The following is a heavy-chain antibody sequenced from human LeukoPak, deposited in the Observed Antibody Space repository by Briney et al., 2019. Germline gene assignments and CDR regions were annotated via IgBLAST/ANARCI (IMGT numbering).Heavy chain of an antibody. CDR2: ISVSGGTT. CDR1: GFTFSIYA. J-gene: IGHJ3*01. Sequence: PGGSLRLSCATSGFTFSIYAMSWVRQAPGKGLEWVSGISVSGGTTYYADSVKGRFTISRDNTKNTLYLQMNNLRAEDTAVYYCAKGYYSDSSGYYSRGAFDFWGQGTMVTVSS. CDR3: AKGYYSDSSGYYSRGAFDF. V-gene: IGHV3-23*01. D-gene: IGHD3-22*01.